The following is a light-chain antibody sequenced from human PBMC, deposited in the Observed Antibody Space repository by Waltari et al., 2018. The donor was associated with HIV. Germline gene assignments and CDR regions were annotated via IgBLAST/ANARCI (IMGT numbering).Light chain of an antibody. V-gene: IGKV3-11*01. CDR3: QQTSTS. CDR2: DTS. J-gene: IGKJ4*01. Sequence: EIVLTQSPATLSLSPGDRATLSCRASQSVSNYICWYQQKRGQAPRLLIYDTSNRATGIPARFSGSGSGTDFTLTISSQEPEDFAVYYCQQTSTSFGGGTKVEV. CDR1: QSVSNY.